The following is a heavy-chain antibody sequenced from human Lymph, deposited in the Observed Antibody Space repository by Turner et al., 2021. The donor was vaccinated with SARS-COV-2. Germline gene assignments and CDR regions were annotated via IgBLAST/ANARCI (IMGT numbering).Heavy chain of an antibody. Sequence: QVQLKESGPGLVKPSGTLSLIRSLSGGSSSSNIWWTWVRQPPGKGLECIGEIYHSGNTNYNPSLKSRVIISVDKSKNQFSLKLSSVTAADTVVYYGATKYCSGGSCSYFDYWGQGTLVTVSS. V-gene: IGHV4-4*02. CDR3: ATKYCSGGSCSYFDY. CDR1: GGSSSSNIW. CDR2: IYHSGNT. J-gene: IGHJ4*02. D-gene: IGHD2-15*01.